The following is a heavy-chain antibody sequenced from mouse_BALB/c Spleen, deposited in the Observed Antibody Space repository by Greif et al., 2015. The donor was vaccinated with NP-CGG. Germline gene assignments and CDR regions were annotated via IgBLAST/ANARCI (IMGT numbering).Heavy chain of an antibody. CDR2: INPYNGAT. CDR3: ARGTTDWYFDV. Sequence: EVQLQQSGPELVKPGASVKISCKASGYSFTGYYMHWVKQSHVKSLEWIGRINPYNGATSYNQNFKDKASLTVDKSSSTAYMELHSLTSEDSAVHYCARGTTDWYFDVWGAGTTVTVSS. J-gene: IGHJ1*01. V-gene: IGHV1-31*01. D-gene: IGHD1-1*01. CDR1: GYSFTGYY.